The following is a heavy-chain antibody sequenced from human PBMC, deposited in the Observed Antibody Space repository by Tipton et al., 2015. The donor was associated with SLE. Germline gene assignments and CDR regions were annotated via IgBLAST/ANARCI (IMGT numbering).Heavy chain of an antibody. CDR1: GGSISSGSYY. J-gene: IGHJ2*01. V-gene: IGHV4-61*02. CDR2: IYTSGST. D-gene: IGHD3-3*01. Sequence: LRLSCTVSGGSISSGSYYWSWIRQPAGKGLEWIGRIYTSGSTNYNPSLKSRVTISVDTPKNQFSLKLSSVTAADTAVYYCARDETYYDFWYFDLWGRGPLVTVSS. CDR3: ARDETYYDFWYFDL.